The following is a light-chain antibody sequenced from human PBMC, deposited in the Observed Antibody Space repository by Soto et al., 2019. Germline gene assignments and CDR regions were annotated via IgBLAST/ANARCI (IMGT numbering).Light chain of an antibody. CDR3: QQYDSYPYT. CDR2: KAS. J-gene: IGKJ2*01. V-gene: IGKV1-5*03. Sequence: DIQMTQSPSTLSASVGDRVTITCRASQSISSWLAWYQQKPGKAPKLLIYKASNLLSGVPSRFSGSESGTEFTLTVSSLQPDDFATYYCQQYDSYPYTFGQGTKVDIK. CDR1: QSISSW.